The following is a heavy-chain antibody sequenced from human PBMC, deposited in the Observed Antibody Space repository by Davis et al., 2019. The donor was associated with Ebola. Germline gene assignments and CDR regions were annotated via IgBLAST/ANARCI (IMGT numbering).Heavy chain of an antibody. Sequence: PSETLSLTCTVSGGSISSYYWSWIRQPPGKGLEWIGYIYYSGSTNYNPSLKSRVTISVDTSKNQFSLKLSSVTAADTAVYYCARRIAAASDYWGQGTLVTVSS. J-gene: IGHJ4*02. D-gene: IGHD6-13*01. CDR3: ARRIAAASDY. V-gene: IGHV4-59*12. CDR2: IYYSGST. CDR1: GGSISSYY.